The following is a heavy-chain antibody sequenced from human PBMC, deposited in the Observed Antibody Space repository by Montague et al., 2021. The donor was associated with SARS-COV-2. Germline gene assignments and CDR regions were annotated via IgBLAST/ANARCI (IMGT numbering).Heavy chain of an antibody. CDR2: VDNSDST. CDR1: GDSARTNY. CDR3: ATGEGNYGWSYYFDY. J-gene: IGHJ4*02. Sequence: SETLSLTCTVSGDSARTNYWTWIRQPPGKGFEWIGYVDNSDSTNYNASLMSRVTISVDTSKKQFSLKLNSVSAADTAVYYCATGEGNYGWSYYFDYWGRGTLVTVSS. D-gene: IGHD3-10*01. V-gene: IGHV4-59*02.